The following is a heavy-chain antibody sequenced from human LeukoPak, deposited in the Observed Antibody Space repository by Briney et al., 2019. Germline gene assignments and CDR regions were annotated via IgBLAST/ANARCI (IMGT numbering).Heavy chain of an antibody. V-gene: IGHV3-23*01. Sequence: PGGSLRLSCAASGLSFSDHFMDWVRQAPGKGLEWVSAISGSGGSTYYADSVKGRFTISRDNSKNTLYLQMNSLRAEDTAVYYCAKGSSGSYRTHAFDIWGQGTMVTVSS. CDR1: GLSFSDHF. J-gene: IGHJ3*02. D-gene: IGHD1-26*01. CDR2: ISGSGGST. CDR3: AKGSSGSYRTHAFDI.